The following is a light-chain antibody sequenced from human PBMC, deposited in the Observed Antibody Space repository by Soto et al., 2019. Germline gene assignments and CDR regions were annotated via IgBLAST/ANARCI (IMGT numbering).Light chain of an antibody. CDR2: KAS. CDR1: QSISSW. Sequence: DIQMTQSPSTLSASVGDRITITCRASQSISSWLAWYQQKPGKAPKLLIYKASSLESGVPSRFSGSGSGTEFTLTISSLQPDDFATYYCHQHNSYRTSGHGTKVEIK. J-gene: IGKJ1*01. CDR3: HQHNSYRT. V-gene: IGKV1-5*03.